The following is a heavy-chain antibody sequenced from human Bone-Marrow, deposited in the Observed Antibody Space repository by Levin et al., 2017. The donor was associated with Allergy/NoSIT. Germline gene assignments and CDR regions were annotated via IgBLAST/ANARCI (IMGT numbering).Heavy chain of an antibody. V-gene: IGHV1-2*02. Sequence: EASVKVSCKASGYTFTGYYMHWVRQAPGQGLEWMGWINPNSGGTNYAQKFQGRVTMTRDTSISTAYMELSRLRSDDTAVYYCARDYGYSGYDWGPYYYYGMDVWGQGTTVTVSS. CDR2: INPNSGGT. D-gene: IGHD5-12*01. J-gene: IGHJ6*02. CDR3: ARDYGYSGYDWGPYYYYGMDV. CDR1: GYTFTGYY.